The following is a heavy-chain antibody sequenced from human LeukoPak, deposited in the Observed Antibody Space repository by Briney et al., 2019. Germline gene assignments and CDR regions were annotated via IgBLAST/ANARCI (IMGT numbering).Heavy chain of an antibody. D-gene: IGHD3-22*01. CDR3: AGSDDSSGYYYRSVVWGAFDI. J-gene: IGHJ3*02. CDR1: GFTFSDYY. Sequence: GGSLRLSCAASGFTFSDYYMSWIRQTPGKGLEWVSYIRSSGYTIYYADSVRGRFTISRDNAKNSLYLQMNSLRDEDTSVYYCAGSDDSSGYYYRSVVWGAFDIWGQGTMVTVSS. V-gene: IGHV3-11*04. CDR2: IRSSGYTI.